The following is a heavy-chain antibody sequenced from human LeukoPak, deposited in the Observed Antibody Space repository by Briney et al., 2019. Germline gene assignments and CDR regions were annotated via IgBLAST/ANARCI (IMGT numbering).Heavy chain of an antibody. CDR1: GFTFSSYV. Sequence: GGSLRHSCAASGFTFSSYVMTWVRQAPGKGLECVSVISANGGRIYYADSVKGRFTISRDNSKNTLFLQLNSLSADDTAVYYCATGRYSYGYVGYYYGMDVWGQGTTVTVSS. CDR2: ISANGGRI. V-gene: IGHV3-23*01. D-gene: IGHD5-18*01. J-gene: IGHJ6*02. CDR3: ATGRYSYGYVGYYYGMDV.